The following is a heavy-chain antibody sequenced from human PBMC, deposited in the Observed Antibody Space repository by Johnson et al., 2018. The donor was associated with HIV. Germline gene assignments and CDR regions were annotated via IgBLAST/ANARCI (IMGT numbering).Heavy chain of an antibody. CDR3: AKDRDGWELLEVDAFDI. CDR2: INSGGST. D-gene: IGHD1-26*01. Sequence: VQLVESGGGVVQPGGSLRLSCAASGFTVSSNYMSWVRQGPGKGLEWVSVINSGGSTYYTDSVRGRFTISRDNSKNTLYLQMNSLRAVDTAVYYCAKDRDGWELLEVDAFDIWGQGTMVTVSS. V-gene: IGHV3-66*01. CDR1: GFTVSSNY. J-gene: IGHJ3*02.